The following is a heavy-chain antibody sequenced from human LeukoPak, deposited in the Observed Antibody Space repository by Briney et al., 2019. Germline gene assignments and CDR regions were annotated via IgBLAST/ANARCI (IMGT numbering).Heavy chain of an antibody. J-gene: IGHJ4*02. V-gene: IGHV4-34*01. CDR1: GGSFSGYY. D-gene: IGHD6-19*01. CDR2: INHSGST. Sequence: PSETLSLTCAVYGGSFSGYYWSWIRQPPGKGLEWIGEINHSGSTNYNPSLKSRVTISVDTSKNQFSLKLSSVTAADTAVYYCARGHIAVLDYWGQGTLVTVSS. CDR3: ARGHIAVLDY.